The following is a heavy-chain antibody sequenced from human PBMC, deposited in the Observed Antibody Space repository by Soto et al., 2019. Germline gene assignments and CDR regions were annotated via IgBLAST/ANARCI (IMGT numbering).Heavy chain of an antibody. V-gene: IGHV4-39*01. CDR3: AVIAAAGPFPFDY. CDR1: GGSISSSSYY. D-gene: IGHD6-13*01. Sequence: QLQLQESGPGLVKPSETLSLTCTVSGGSISSSSYYWGWIRQPPGKGLEWIGGIYYSGSTYYNPSLKSRVTISVDTSKNQFSLKLSSVTAADTAVYYCAVIAAAGPFPFDYWGQGTLVTVSS. CDR2: IYYSGST. J-gene: IGHJ4*02.